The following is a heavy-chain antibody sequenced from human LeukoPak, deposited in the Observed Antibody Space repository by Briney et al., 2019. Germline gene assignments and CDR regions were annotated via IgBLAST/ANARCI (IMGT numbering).Heavy chain of an antibody. V-gene: IGHV3-21*01. CDR1: GFTFSNYA. D-gene: IGHD1-1*01. J-gene: IGHJ5*02. CDR2: ISSSGNYI. Sequence: PGGSLRLSCAVSGFTFSNYAMSWVRQAPGKGLEWVSCISSSGNYIYYADSVKGRFIISRDNDENSLHLQMNILRVEDTAVYYCVRDQEPEVPTSDNSPSAWGQGTLVTVSS. CDR3: VRDQEPEVPTSDNSPSA.